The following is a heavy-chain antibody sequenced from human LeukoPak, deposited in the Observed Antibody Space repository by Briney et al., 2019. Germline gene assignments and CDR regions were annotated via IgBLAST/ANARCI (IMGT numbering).Heavy chain of an antibody. CDR1: GFIFSSYW. Sequence: GGSLRLSCAASGFIFSSYWMSWVRQAPGKGLEWVANIKQDGSEKYYADSVKGRFTISRDNSKNTLFLQMISLKAEDTAVYYCARGPPGSGSYSDAFDIWGQGTMVTVSS. V-gene: IGHV3-7*01. CDR3: ARGPPGSGSYSDAFDI. D-gene: IGHD1-26*01. CDR2: IKQDGSEK. J-gene: IGHJ3*02.